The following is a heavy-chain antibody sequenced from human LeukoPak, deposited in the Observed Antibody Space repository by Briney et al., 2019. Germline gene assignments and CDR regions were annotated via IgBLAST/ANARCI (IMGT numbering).Heavy chain of an antibody. CDR3: ARDPVGAVAEERFDY. Sequence: GGSLRLSCAASGFTFSSYSMNWVRQAPGKGLEWVSSISSSSSYIYYADSVKGRFTISRDNAKNSLYLQMNSLRAEDTAVYYCARDPVGAVAEERFDYWGQGTLVTVSS. J-gene: IGHJ4*02. CDR1: GFTFSSYS. CDR2: ISSSSSYI. V-gene: IGHV3-21*01. D-gene: IGHD6-19*01.